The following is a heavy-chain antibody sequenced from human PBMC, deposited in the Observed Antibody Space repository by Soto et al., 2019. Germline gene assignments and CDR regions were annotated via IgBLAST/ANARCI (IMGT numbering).Heavy chain of an antibody. CDR1: GFNFRLYP. D-gene: IGHD3-22*01. CDR3: AKAHTFRFYYFTGGDY. Sequence: EVQLLESGGGLVQPGGSLRLSCGASGFNFRLYPMAWVRQAPGKGLVWLSSISGSGGSTFYADSVKGRFTISRDNSKNTLYLQMDTLRAGDSAVYYCAKAHTFRFYYFTGGDYWGQGTLVTVSS. J-gene: IGHJ4*02. V-gene: IGHV3-23*01. CDR2: ISGSGGST.